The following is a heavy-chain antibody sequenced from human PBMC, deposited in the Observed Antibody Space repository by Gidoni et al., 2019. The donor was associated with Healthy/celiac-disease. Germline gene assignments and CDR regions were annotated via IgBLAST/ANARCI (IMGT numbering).Heavy chain of an antibody. V-gene: IGHV3-48*02. Sequence: EVQLVESGGGLVQPGGSLRISCAASGFTFSSYSMNWCRQAPGKGLECVSYSSSSSSTIYYADAVKGRFNISRDNAKNSLYLQMNSLRYEDTAVYYCARERITIFGVVTGNWFDPWGQGTLVTVSS. CDR1: GFTFSSYS. D-gene: IGHD3-3*01. J-gene: IGHJ5*02. CDR2: SSSSSSTI. CDR3: ARERITIFGVVTGNWFDP.